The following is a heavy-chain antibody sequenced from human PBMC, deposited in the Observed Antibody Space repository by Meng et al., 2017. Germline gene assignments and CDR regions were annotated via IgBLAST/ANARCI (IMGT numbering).Heavy chain of an antibody. CDR1: GYTFTNFY. Sequence: QVQLVQSGAEVKKPGASVKVSCKASGYTFTNFYIHWLRQAPGQGLEWMGWINPSGGGTKYAQKFQDKITMTRDTSISAVYLELSGLRSDDTAVYYCARVGTTDAFWGQGTLVTVSS. J-gene: IGHJ4*02. CDR2: INPSGGGT. D-gene: IGHD2-2*01. V-gene: IGHV1-2*02. CDR3: ARVGTTDAF.